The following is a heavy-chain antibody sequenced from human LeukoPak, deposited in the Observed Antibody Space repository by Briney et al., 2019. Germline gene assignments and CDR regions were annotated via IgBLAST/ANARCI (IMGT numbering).Heavy chain of an antibody. D-gene: IGHD3-22*01. CDR1: GFTLSEFG. J-gene: IGHJ4*02. Sequence: PGGSLRLSCAASGFTLSEFGMRWVRQAPGKGLEWITFIRYDGYKKHYIDSVKGRFTTSRDNSKNTVSLQMSSLRVEDTAVYYCARNAHSFDSSGYYFHFWGQGTRVTVSS. CDR3: ARNAHSFDSSGYYFHF. V-gene: IGHV3-30*02. CDR2: IRYDGYKK.